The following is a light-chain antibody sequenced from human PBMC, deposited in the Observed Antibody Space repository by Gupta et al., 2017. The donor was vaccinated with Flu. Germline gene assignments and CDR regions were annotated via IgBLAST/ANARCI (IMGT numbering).Light chain of an antibody. CDR2: EVK. Sequence: TSSEGGDYDYVSWYQQQPGQAPKLILYEVKNRPSGISDRVSGTKSGKTASLTISGLQAEDEVHYFCSSYTRIDTVVFGGGTKLTVL. CDR1: SSEGGDYDY. CDR3: SSYTRIDTVV. J-gene: IGLJ3*02. V-gene: IGLV2-14*01.